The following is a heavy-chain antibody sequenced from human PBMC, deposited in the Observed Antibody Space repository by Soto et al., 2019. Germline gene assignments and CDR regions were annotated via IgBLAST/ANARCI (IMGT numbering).Heavy chain of an antibody. D-gene: IGHD6-13*01. Sequence: QVQLQESGPGLVKSSETLSLTCTVSGESITTSNWWSWVRQPPGGGLEWIGEIYHRGTTNYNPSLKSRATISLDKSKNQFSLKVKSVTAADTAMYFCSRGRGSTPLRDWGQGALVTVSS. CDR3: SRGRGSTPLRD. V-gene: IGHV4-4*02. CDR2: IYHRGTT. CDR1: GESITTSNW. J-gene: IGHJ4*02.